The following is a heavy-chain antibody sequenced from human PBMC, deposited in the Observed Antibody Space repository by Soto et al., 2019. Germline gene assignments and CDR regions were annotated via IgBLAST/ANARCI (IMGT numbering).Heavy chain of an antibody. Sequence: SETLSLTCTVSGGSMSSSNWWNWVRQSPGKGLEWLGETHPSGRTNYSPSLKSRVTISVDTSKNQFSLKLTSVTAADTAVYYCARDKITGLFDYWGQGTLVTVSS. CDR3: ARDKITGLFDY. V-gene: IGHV4-4*02. D-gene: IGHD2-8*02. CDR1: GGSMSSSNW. J-gene: IGHJ4*02. CDR2: THPSGRT.